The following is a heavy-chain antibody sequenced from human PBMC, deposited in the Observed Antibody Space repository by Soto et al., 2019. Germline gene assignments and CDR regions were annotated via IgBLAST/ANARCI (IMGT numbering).Heavy chain of an antibody. CDR2: IIPIFGTA. Sequence: GASVKVSCKASGGTFSSYAISWVRQAPGQGLEWMGGIIPIFGTANYAQKFQGRVTITADESTSTAYMELSSLRSEDTAVHHCARVDSSGYPGPYYFDYWGQGTLVTVSS. CDR1: GGTFSSYA. D-gene: IGHD3-22*01. J-gene: IGHJ4*02. V-gene: IGHV1-69*13. CDR3: ARVDSSGYPGPYYFDY.